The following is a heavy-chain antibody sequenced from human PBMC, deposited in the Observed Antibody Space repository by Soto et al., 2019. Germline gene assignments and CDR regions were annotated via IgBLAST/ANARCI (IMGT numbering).Heavy chain of an antibody. V-gene: IGHV1-69*13. CDR1: GDTFSSYS. Sequence: ASVKVSCKASGDTFSSYSISWLRQAPGQGLEWMGGIVPIFGTTVYAPRLQGRLTITADGPTSTSYMELSGLTFEDTAVYYCAANSRGGGSQGDVWGQGTTVTVSS. J-gene: IGHJ6*02. D-gene: IGHD5-12*01. CDR3: AANSRGGGSQGDV. CDR2: IVPIFGTT.